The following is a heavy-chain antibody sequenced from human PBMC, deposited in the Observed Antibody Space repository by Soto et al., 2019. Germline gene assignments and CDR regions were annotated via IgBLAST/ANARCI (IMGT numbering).Heavy chain of an antibody. V-gene: IGHV4-39*01. CDR1: GGSIGSSSYY. CDR2: LYYTGTT. D-gene: IGHD2-2*01. CDR3: GVYCSRTCCYDCFVS. Sequence: SETLSLTCSVSGGSIGSSSYYFGWIRQPPGKGLEWIGSLYYTGTTYYNSSLKSRVTISADKSQNQFSLRLSSVTAADTAVYYCGVYCSRTCCYDCFVSCGKGTLVTVST. J-gene: IGHJ5*02.